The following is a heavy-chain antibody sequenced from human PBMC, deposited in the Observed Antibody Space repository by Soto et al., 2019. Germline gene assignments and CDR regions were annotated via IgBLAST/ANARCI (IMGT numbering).Heavy chain of an antibody. Sequence: SSETLSLTCAVSGGSISNSNWWTWVRQPPGKGLEWIGEIYHSGSTNYTPTLKSRVTTSVDKSKNQFSLKLSSVTAADTAVYYCTRHLSVDYFDYWGKGALVTVSS. J-gene: IGHJ4*02. CDR3: TRHLSVDYFDY. CDR2: IYHSGST. CDR1: GGSISNSNW. V-gene: IGHV4-4*02. D-gene: IGHD3-16*01.